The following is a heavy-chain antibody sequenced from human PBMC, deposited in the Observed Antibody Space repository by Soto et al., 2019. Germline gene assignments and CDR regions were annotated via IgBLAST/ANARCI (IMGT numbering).Heavy chain of an antibody. CDR1: GFTFSSYA. V-gene: IGHV3-23*01. J-gene: IGHJ6*03. CDR3: AKMGSNYYYYQMDV. CDR2: ISDSGGST. D-gene: IGHD1-26*01. Sequence: EVQLLESGGGLVQPGGSLRLSCAASGFTFSSYAMSWVRQAPGKGLEWVSAISDSGGSTYYADSVKGRFTISRDNSKNTLYLQMISLRAEDTAVYYCAKMGSNYYYYQMDVWGKGTTVTVSS.